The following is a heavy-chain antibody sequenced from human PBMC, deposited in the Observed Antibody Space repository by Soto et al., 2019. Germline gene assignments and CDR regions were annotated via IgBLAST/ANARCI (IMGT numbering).Heavy chain of an antibody. CDR2: IYYGGST. Sequence: QVPLQESGPGLVKPSETLSLTCTVSGDSISTYYWTWIRQSPGKGLEWIAFIYYGGSTNYNPSPKSPVTKPVGTSKNQFSPKLNSVTAADTAVYYCARPGRDSGSLDYWGQGTLVTVSS. J-gene: IGHJ4*02. CDR3: ARPGRDSGSLDY. V-gene: IGHV4-59*08. D-gene: IGHD2-21*02. CDR1: GDSISTYY.